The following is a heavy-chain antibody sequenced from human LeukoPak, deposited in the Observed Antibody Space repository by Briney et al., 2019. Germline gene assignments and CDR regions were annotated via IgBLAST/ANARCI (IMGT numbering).Heavy chain of an antibody. CDR1: GGTFSSYA. V-gene: IGHV1-69*04. D-gene: IGHD2-21*02. Sequence: SVKVSCKASGGTFSSYAISWVRQAPGQGLEWMGRIIPILGIANYAQKFQGRVTITADKSTSTAYMELSSLRSEDTTVYYCARDRGLAYCGGDCYDNWFDPWGQGTLVTVSS. CDR3: ARDRGLAYCGGDCYDNWFDP. CDR2: IIPILGIA. J-gene: IGHJ5*02.